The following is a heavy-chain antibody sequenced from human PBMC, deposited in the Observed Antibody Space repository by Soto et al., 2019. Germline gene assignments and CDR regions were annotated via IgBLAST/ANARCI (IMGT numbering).Heavy chain of an antibody. V-gene: IGHV3-49*03. CDR1: GFTFGDYA. CDR2: IRSKAYGGTT. D-gene: IGHD4-17*01. Sequence: GGSLRLSCTASGFTFGDYAISWFRQAPGKGLEWVGFIRSKAYGGTTEYAASVKGRFTISRDDSKSIAYLQMNSLKTEDTAVYYCTRVPLFYSGDYGYYYYGMDVWGQGTTVTVSS. J-gene: IGHJ6*02. CDR3: TRVPLFYSGDYGYYYYGMDV.